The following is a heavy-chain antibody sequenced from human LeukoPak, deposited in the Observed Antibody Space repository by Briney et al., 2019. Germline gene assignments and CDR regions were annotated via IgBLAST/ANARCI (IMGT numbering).Heavy chain of an antibody. Sequence: SETLSLTCTVSGGSISSGGYYWSWIRQHPGKGLEWIGYIYYSGSTYYNPSLKSRVTISVDTSKNQFSLKLSSVIAADTAVYYCAREGYSYGKVFDYWGQGTLVTVSS. V-gene: IGHV4-31*03. CDR3: AREGYSYGKVFDY. CDR2: IYYSGST. CDR1: GGSISSGGYY. D-gene: IGHD5-18*01. J-gene: IGHJ4*02.